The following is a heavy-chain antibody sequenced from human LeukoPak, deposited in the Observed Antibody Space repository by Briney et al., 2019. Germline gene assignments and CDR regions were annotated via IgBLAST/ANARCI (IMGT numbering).Heavy chain of an antibody. Sequence: GGSLRLSCAASQFTFSTYWMSWFRQAAGKRLEWVANIKKDGSEKYYVDSVEGRFAISRDNAKNSLYLQMNSLRAEDTAVYYCARETLGSSSSDYWGQGTLVTVSS. J-gene: IGHJ4*02. CDR2: IKKDGSEK. CDR3: ARETLGSSSSDY. CDR1: QFTFSTYW. D-gene: IGHD6-6*01. V-gene: IGHV3-7*01.